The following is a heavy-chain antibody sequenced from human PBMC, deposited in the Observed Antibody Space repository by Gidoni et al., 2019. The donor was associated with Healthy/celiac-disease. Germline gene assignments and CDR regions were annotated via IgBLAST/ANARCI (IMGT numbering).Heavy chain of an antibody. CDR1: GFTFSSYA. V-gene: IGHV3-23*01. CDR2: ISGSGGST. D-gene: IGHD3-22*01. Sequence: EVQLLESGGGLVQPGGSLRLSCAASGFTFSSYAMSWVRQAPGKGLEWVSAISGSGGSTYYADSVKGLFTISRDNSKNTLYLQMNSLRAEDTAVYYCAKGDRYEHSSGYFGGYYYYYGMDVWGQGTTVTVSS. J-gene: IGHJ6*02. CDR3: AKGDRYEHSSGYFGGYYYYYGMDV.